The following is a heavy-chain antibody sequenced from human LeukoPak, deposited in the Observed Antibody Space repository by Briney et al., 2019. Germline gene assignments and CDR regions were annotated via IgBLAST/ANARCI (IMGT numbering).Heavy chain of an antibody. V-gene: IGHV1-2*02. CDR1: GYTFTGYY. CDR3: ARVVPPDYYYYGMDV. J-gene: IGHJ6*02. CDR2: INPNSGGT. Sequence: GASVKVSCKASGYTFTGYYMHWVRQAPGQGLEWMGWINPNSGGTNYAQKFHGRVTMTRDTSISTAYMELSRLRSDDTAVYYCARVVPPDYYYYGMDVWGQGTTVTVSS.